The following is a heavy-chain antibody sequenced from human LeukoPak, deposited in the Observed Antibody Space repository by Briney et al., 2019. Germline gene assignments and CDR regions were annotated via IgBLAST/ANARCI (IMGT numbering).Heavy chain of an antibody. V-gene: IGHV3-21*01. J-gene: IGHJ3*02. CDR2: ISSSSSYI. Sequence: PGGSLRLSCAASGFTVSSNYMSWVRQAPGKGLEWVSSISSSSSYIYYADSVKGRFTISRDNAKNSLYLQMNSLRAEDTAVYYCARPMRNPRADAFDIWGQGTMVTVSS. CDR3: ARPMRNPRADAFDI. CDR1: GFTVSSNY.